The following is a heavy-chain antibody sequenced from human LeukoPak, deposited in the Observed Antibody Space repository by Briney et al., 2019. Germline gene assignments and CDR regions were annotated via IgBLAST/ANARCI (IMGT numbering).Heavy chain of an antibody. D-gene: IGHD2-2*02. CDR1: GFTFDDYA. J-gene: IGHJ4*02. Sequence: GGSLRLSCAASGFTFDDYAMHWVRQAPGKGLEWVSLISWDGGSTYYADSVKGRFTISRDNSKNSLYLQMNSLRAEDTALYYCAKDMAPYCSSTSCYTHDYWGRGTLVTVSS. V-gene: IGHV3-43D*03. CDR3: AKDMAPYCSSTSCYTHDY. CDR2: ISWDGGST.